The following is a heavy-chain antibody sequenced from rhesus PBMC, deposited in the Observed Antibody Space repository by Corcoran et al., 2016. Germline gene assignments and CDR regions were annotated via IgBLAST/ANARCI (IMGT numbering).Heavy chain of an antibody. V-gene: IGHV4-160*01. D-gene: IGHD3-28*01. CDR3: ARERNYYDSSYPDY. CDR1: GDSIRSNY. Sequence: QVQLQQWGEGLVKPSETLSLTCAVYGDSIRSNYWSWIRQPPGKGLEWIGRIRGGESNNYIPSLKSRVTISIDTSKNQFSLKVNSVTAADTAVYFCARERNYYDSSYPDYWGQGVLVTVSS. CDR2: IRGGESN. J-gene: IGHJ4*01.